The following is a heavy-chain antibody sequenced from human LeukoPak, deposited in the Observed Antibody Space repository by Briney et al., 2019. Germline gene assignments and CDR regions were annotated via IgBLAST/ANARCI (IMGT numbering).Heavy chain of an antibody. CDR2: IWYDGSNK. J-gene: IGHJ4*02. Sequence: RAGKSLRLSCAASGFTFSGFGMHWVRQAPGKGLEWEAVIWYDGSNKYYADSVKGRFTISRDNPKNTLYVQMNSLRAEDTAVYYCARGRGADYGGNSGYFDYWGQGTLVTVSS. CDR3: ARGRGADYGGNSGYFDY. CDR1: GFTFSGFG. V-gene: IGHV3-33*01. D-gene: IGHD4-23*01.